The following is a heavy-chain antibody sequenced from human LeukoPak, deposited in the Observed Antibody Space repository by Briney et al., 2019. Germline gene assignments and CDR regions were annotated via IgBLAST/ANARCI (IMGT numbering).Heavy chain of an antibody. Sequence: GGSLRLSCAASGFTFSSYSMNWVRQAPGKGLEWVSYISSSSSTIYYADSVKGRFTISRDNAKNSLYLQMNSLRAEDTAVYYCADRGSGYGFQHWGQGTLVTVSS. J-gene: IGHJ1*01. D-gene: IGHD5-18*01. CDR3: ADRGSGYGFQH. CDR2: ISSSSSTI. V-gene: IGHV3-48*01. CDR1: GFTFSSYS.